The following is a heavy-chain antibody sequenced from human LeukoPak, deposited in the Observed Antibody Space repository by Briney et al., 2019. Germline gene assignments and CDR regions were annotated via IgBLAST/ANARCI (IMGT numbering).Heavy chain of an antibody. J-gene: IGHJ4*02. CDR1: GFTFSSYG. D-gene: IGHD2/OR15-2a*01. Sequence: PGRSLRLSCAASGFTFSSYGMHWVRQAPGKGLEWVAVIWYDGSNKYYADSVKGRFTISRDNSKNTLYLQMNSLRAEDTAVYYCARGRAGAARSTNFDYWGQGTLATVSS. V-gene: IGHV3-33*01. CDR2: IWYDGSNK. CDR3: ARGRAGAARSTNFDY.